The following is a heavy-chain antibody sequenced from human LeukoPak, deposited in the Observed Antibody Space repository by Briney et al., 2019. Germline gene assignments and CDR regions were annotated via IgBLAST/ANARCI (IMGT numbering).Heavy chain of an antibody. V-gene: IGHV3-30-3*01. Sequence: GGSLRLSCAASGFTFSSYAMHWVRQAPGKGLEWVAVISYDASNIYYADSVKGRFTISRDNSKSTLYLQMNSLRAEDTAVYYCARGSYSGYGVDYWGQGTLVTVSS. CDR1: GFTFSSYA. D-gene: IGHD5-12*01. CDR2: ISYDASNI. J-gene: IGHJ4*02. CDR3: ARGSYSGYGVDY.